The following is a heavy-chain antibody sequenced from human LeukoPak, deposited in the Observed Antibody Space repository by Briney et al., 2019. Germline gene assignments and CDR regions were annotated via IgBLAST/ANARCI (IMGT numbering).Heavy chain of an antibody. J-gene: IGHJ6*03. CDR1: GGSFSGYY. V-gene: IGHV4-34*01. D-gene: IGHD2-2*01. CDR2: INHSGST. Sequence: SETLSLTCAVYGGSFSGYYWSWIRQPPGKGLEWIGEINHSGSTNYNPSLKSRVTISVDTSKNQFSLKLSSVTAADTAVYYCARVRSLVVPNYYYYMDVWGKGTTVTVSS. CDR3: ARVRSLVVPNYYYYMDV.